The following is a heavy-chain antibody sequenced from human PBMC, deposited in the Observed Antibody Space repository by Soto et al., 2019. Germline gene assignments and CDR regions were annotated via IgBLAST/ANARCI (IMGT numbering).Heavy chain of an antibody. D-gene: IGHD3-3*01. CDR1: GYTFTSYA. V-gene: IGHV1-3*01. Sequence: ASVKVSCKASGYTFTSYAMHWVRQAPGQRLEWMGWINAGNGNTKYSQKFQGRVTITRDTSASTAYMELSSLRSEDTAVYYCARGGFLEWLPHSEGFDPWGQGTLVTVSS. CDR2: INAGNGNT. CDR3: ARGGFLEWLPHSEGFDP. J-gene: IGHJ5*02.